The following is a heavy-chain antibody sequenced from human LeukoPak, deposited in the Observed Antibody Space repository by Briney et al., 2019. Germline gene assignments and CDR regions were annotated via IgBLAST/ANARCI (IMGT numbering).Heavy chain of an antibody. V-gene: IGHV4-59*01. CDR1: GGSIRSYY. CDR3: ARGGVVSTYDY. J-gene: IGHJ4*02. Sequence: PSETLSLTCIVSGGSIRSYYWSWIRQPPGKGLEYIGHIFYSGSTNYNPSLRSRVTISVDTSKNQFSLKLSSVTAADTAVYYCARGGVVSTYDYWGQGTLVTVSS. CDR2: IFYSGST. D-gene: IGHD2-2*01.